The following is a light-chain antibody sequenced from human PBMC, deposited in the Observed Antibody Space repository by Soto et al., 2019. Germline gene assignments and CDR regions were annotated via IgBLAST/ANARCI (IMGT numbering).Light chain of an antibody. J-gene: IGKJ1*01. CDR1: QGISSA. V-gene: IGKV1-13*02. CDR2: DAS. CDR3: QQFNSYPQT. Sequence: AIQLTQSPSSLSASVGDRVTITCRASQGISSALAWHQQKPGKAPKLLIYDASSLESGVPSRFSGSGSGTDFSLTISRLQPEDFAPYYCQQFNSYPQTFGQGTTVEIK.